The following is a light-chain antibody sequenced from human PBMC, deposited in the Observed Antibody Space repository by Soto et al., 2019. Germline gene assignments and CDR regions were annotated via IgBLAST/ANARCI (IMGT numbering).Light chain of an antibody. V-gene: IGKV3-15*01. CDR2: GAS. CDR3: QQYSIWRT. J-gene: IGKJ1*01. CDR1: ERVSNN. Sequence: EKVMTLSPATLSLYPGERATLSCRASERVSNNLAWYQQKAGQAPRLLIYGASTRATGIPARFSGSGSGTEFTLTISSLESEDFAVYYCQQYSIWRTFGQGTKVDI.